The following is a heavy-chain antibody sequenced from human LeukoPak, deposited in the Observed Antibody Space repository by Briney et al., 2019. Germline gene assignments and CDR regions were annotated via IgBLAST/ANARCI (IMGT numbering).Heavy chain of an antibody. CDR3: ARVDPCGDSTPDY. J-gene: IGHJ4*02. Sequence: PGGSLRLSCAASGFTFSNAWMTWVRQAPGKGLEWVGRITSHSDGGIVQIAAPAQGRFTIQRDDSKNTVYLQMNSLRAEDTAIYFCARVDPCGDSTPDYWGQGTPVIVSS. V-gene: IGHV3-15*01. CDR2: ITSHSDGGIV. CDR1: GFTFSNAW. D-gene: IGHD4-17*01.